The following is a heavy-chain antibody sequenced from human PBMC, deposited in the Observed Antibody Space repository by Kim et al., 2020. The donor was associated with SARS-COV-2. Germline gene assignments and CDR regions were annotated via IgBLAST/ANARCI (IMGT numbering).Heavy chain of an antibody. CDR3: ARTRNFDP. D-gene: IGHD1-1*01. V-gene: IGHV3-23*01. CDR1: GFTFSSYA. Sequence: GGSLRLSCAASGFTFSSYAMSWVRQAPGKGLEWVSAIAGNGGTTHYADSVKGRFTISRDNSRNTLYLQMNSLRAEDTAVYYCARTRNFDPWGQGTLVTVS. J-gene: IGHJ5*02. CDR2: IAGNGGTT.